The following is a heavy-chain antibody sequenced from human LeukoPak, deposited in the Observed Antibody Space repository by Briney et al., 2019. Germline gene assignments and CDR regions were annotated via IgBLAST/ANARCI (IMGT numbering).Heavy chain of an antibody. CDR1: GGSISSYY. J-gene: IGHJ4*02. V-gene: IGHV4-59*01. CDR3: ARVDSSGWYRVY. Sequence: SETLSLTCTVSGGSISSYYWSWIRQPPGKELEWIGYIYYSGSTNYNPSLKSRVTISVDTSKNQFSLKLSSVTAADTAVYYCARVDSSGWYRVYWGQGTLVTVSS. CDR2: IYYSGST. D-gene: IGHD6-19*01.